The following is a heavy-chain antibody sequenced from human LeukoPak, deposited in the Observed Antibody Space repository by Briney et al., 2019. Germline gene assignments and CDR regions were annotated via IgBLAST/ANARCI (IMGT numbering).Heavy chain of an antibody. V-gene: IGHV3-11*01. J-gene: IGHJ4*02. Sequence: PGGSLRLSCAASRFTFSDYYMSWIRQAPGKGLEWVSYISSSGSTIYYADSVKGRFTISRDNAKNSLYLQMNSLRAEDTAVYYCARVGMATLYYFDYWGQGTLVTVSS. CDR1: RFTFSDYY. CDR2: ISSSGSTI. CDR3: ARVGMATLYYFDY. D-gene: IGHD5-24*01.